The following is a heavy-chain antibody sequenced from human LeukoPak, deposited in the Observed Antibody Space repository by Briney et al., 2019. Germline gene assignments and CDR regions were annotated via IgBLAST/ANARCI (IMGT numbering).Heavy chain of an antibody. CDR1: GYTFIGYY. CDR3: ARDLAAAGPAFDY. D-gene: IGHD6-13*01. V-gene: IGHV1-69*05. Sequence: ASAKVSCKASGYTFIGYYLHWVRQAPGQGLEWMGRIIPIFGTANYAQKFQGRVTITTDESTSTAYMELSSLRSEDTAVYYCARDLAAAGPAFDYWGQGTLVTVSS. J-gene: IGHJ4*02. CDR2: IIPIFGTA.